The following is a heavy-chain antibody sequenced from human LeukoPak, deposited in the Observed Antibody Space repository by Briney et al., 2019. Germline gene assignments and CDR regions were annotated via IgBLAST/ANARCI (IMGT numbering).Heavy chain of an antibody. CDR1: GFTFSSYS. CDR3: AKLAAGLLYGMDV. V-gene: IGHV3-21*04. D-gene: IGHD3-22*01. CDR2: ISSSSSYI. Sequence: GGSLRLSCAASGFTFSSYSMNWVRQAPGKGLEWVSSISSSSSYIYYADSVKGRFTISRDNAKNSLYLQMNSLRAEDTAVYYCAKLAAGLLYGMDVWGQGTTVTVSS. J-gene: IGHJ6*02.